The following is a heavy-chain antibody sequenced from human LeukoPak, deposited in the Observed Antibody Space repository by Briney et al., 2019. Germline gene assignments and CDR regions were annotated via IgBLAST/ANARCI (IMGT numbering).Heavy chain of an antibody. CDR2: ISSSSSYI. CDR1: GFTFSSYS. Sequence: PGGSLRLSCAASGFTFSSYSMNWVRQAPGKGLEWVSSISSSSSYIYYADSVKGRFTISRDNAKNSLYLQMNSLRAEDTAVYYCAIGEWELLGFDYWGQGTLVTVSS. D-gene: IGHD1-26*01. CDR3: AIGEWELLGFDY. J-gene: IGHJ4*02. V-gene: IGHV3-21*01.